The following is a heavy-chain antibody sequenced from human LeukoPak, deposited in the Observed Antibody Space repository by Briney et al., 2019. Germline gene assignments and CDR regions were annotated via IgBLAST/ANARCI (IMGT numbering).Heavy chain of an antibody. D-gene: IGHD1-26*01. CDR3: VRDKIVGATLFDY. V-gene: IGHV3-23*01. CDR1: GFTFSSYA. J-gene: IGHJ4*02. CDR2: ISGSGGST. Sequence: PGGSLRLSCAASGFTFSSYAMSWVRQAPGKGLEWVSAISGSGGSTYYADSVKGRFTISRDNSKNTLYLQMNSLRAEDTAVYYCVRDKIVGATLFDYWGQGTLVTVSS.